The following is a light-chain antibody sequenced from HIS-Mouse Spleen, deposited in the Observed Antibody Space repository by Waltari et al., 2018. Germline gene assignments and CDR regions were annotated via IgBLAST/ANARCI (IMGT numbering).Light chain of an antibody. J-gene: IGLJ3*02. Sequence: QSALTQPASVSGSPGQSITIPCTGTSRAVGSYNLVSWYQQHPGKAPKLMIYEGRKRPSGVSNRFSGSKSGNTASLTISGLQAEDEADYYCCSYAGSSTWVFGGGTKLTVL. CDR3: CSYAGSSTWV. CDR2: EGR. CDR1: SRAVGSYNL. V-gene: IGLV2-23*01.